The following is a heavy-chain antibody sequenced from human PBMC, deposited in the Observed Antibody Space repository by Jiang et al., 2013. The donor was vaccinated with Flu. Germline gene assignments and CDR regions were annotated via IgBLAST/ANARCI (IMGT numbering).Heavy chain of an antibody. D-gene: IGHD4-17*01. Sequence: EWVAVISYDGSNKYYADSVKGRFTISRDNSKNTLYLQMNSLRAEDTAVYYCARGGGRTVTQSDWYFDLWGRGTLVTVSS. J-gene: IGHJ2*01. CDR2: ISYDGSNK. CDR3: ARGGGRTVTQSDWYFDL. V-gene: IGHV3-30-3*01.